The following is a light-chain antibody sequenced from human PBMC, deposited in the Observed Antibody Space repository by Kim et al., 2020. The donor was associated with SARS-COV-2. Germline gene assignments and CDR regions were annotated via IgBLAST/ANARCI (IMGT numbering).Light chain of an antibody. V-gene: IGKV3-20*01. J-gene: IGKJ2*02. CDR1: QSVTSSH. CDR2: GAS. CDR3: QHWDTSPMCT. Sequence: EIVLTQSPGSLSLSPGERATLSCRASQSVTSSHLAWYQQKPGQAPRLLINGASSRATGIPDRFSGSGSGTDFTLTVSRLEPEDFAVYYCQHWDTSPMCTFGQGTKVDIK.